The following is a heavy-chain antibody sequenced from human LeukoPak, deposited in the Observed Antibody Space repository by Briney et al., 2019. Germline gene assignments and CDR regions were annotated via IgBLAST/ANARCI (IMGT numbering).Heavy chain of an antibody. CDR3: AKEYCSSTSCYNYYFDY. J-gene: IGHJ4*02. V-gene: IGHV3-23*01. CDR1: GFTFSSYA. CDR2: ISSSSSYI. Sequence: GGSLRLSCAASGFTFSSYAMSWVRQAPGKGLEWVSSISSSSSYIYYADSVKGRFTISRDNSKNTLYLQMNSLRAEDTAVYYCAKEYCSSTSCYNYYFDYWGQGTLVTVSS. D-gene: IGHD2-2*02.